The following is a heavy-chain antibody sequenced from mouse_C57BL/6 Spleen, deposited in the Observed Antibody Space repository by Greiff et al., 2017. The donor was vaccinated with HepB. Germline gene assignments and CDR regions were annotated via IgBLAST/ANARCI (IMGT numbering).Heavy chain of an antibody. CDR3: TITAQAQAGFAY. Sequence: EVQLQQSGAELVRPGASVKLSCTASGFNIKDYYMHWVKQRPEQGLEWIGRIDPEDGDTEYAPKFQGKATMTADTSSNTAYLQLSSLTSEDTAVYFGTITAQAQAGFAYWGQGTLVTVSA. J-gene: IGHJ3*01. D-gene: IGHD3-2*02. CDR1: GFNIKDYY. CDR2: IDPEDGDT. V-gene: IGHV14-1*01.